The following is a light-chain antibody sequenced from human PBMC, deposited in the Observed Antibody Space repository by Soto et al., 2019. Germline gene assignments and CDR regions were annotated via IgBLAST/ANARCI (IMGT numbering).Light chain of an antibody. CDR2: DVS. CDR3: SSYTSNSTLV. J-gene: IGLJ1*01. V-gene: IGLV2-14*01. Sequence: QSVLTQPASVSGSPGQSITISCTGTSSDVGGYNYVSWYQQHPGKAPKLMIYDVSNRPSGVSNRFSGSESGNTASLTISGLQAEDEADYYCSSYTSNSTLVFGTGTKVTVL. CDR1: SSDVGGYNY.